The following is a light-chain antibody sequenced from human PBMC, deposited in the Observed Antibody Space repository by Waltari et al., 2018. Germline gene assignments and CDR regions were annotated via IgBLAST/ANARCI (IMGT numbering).Light chain of an antibody. J-gene: IGLJ3*02. CDR3: SSFTRAKTWV. CDR1: SRYIGGFNY. CDR2: GVS. Sequence: QSALTQPASVSGSPRQSITISCTGTSRYIGGFNYVSWYQQHSGKAPRLIIFGVSDRPSGVSNRFSGSKSGNTASLTISGLQAEDEADYYCSSFTRAKTWVFGGGTKVTVL. V-gene: IGLV2-14*03.